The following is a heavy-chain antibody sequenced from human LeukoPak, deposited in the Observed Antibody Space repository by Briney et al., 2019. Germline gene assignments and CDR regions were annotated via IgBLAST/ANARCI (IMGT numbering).Heavy chain of an antibody. J-gene: IGHJ5*02. CDR1: GDTFSQYA. CDR3: ASPPDAKGVS. Sequence: GASVKVSCKASGDTFSQYAISWVRQAPGQGLERMGGIIPIFGVTNYAQKYQGRVTITADRSTDTVYMHLRSLRFEDTGVYYCASPPDAKGVSWGQGTLVTVSS. D-gene: IGHD1-14*01. V-gene: IGHV1-69*10. CDR2: IIPIFGVT.